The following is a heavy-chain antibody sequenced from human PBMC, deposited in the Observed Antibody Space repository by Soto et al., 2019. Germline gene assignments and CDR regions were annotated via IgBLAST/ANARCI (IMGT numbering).Heavy chain of an antibody. CDR3: ARDRCGVTNCYGPFDY. CDR1: GFTFSSYG. V-gene: IGHV3-33*01. CDR2: IWFDGSKK. J-gene: IGHJ4*02. Sequence: GGSLRLSCAASGFTFSSYGMHWVRQAPGKGLEWVAVIWFDGSKKYYADSVKGRFTVSRDNSKNTMYLQMNSLRAEDTAVYYCARDRCGVTNCYGPFDYPGQGALRTLSS. D-gene: IGHD2-2*01.